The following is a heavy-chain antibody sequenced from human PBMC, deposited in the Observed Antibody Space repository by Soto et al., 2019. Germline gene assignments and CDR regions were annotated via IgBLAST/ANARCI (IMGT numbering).Heavy chain of an antibody. CDR2: IYYSGST. Sequence: PSETLSLTCTVSGVSISSYYWSWIRQPPGKGLEWIGYIYYSGSTNYNPSLKSRVTISVDTSKNQFSLKLSSVTAADTAVYYCASYDFWSGRNYFDYWGQGTLVTVSS. V-gene: IGHV4-59*01. CDR3: ASYDFWSGRNYFDY. CDR1: GVSISSYY. J-gene: IGHJ4*02. D-gene: IGHD3-3*01.